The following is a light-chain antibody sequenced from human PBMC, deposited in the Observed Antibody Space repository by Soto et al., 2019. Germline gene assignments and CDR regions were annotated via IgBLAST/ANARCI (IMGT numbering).Light chain of an antibody. CDR1: QSIFRW. CDR2: EVS. J-gene: IGKJ2*01. V-gene: IGKV1-5*01. CDR3: QQYNSYAT. Sequence: DIQMTQSPPTLSASVGDRVTITCRASQSIFRWLAWYQQKPGKAPKLLISEVSTLQGGVPARFSGSGSGTEFTLTISSLHPDDFATYYCQQYNSYATFGQGTTLEIK.